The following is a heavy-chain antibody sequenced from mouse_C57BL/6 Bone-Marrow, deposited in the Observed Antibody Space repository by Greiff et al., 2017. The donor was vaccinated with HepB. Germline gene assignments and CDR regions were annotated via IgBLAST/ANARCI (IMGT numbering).Heavy chain of an antibody. CDR1: GYTFTSYW. J-gene: IGHJ1*03. CDR2: IDPSDSYT. CDR3: ASQLLYWYFDV. V-gene: IGHV1-69*01. D-gene: IGHD4-1*02. Sequence: VQLQQPGAELVMPGASVKLSCKASGYTFTSYWMHWVKQRPGQGLEWIGEIDPSDSYTNYNQKFKGKSTLTVDKSSSTAYMQLSSLTSEDSAVYYCASQLLYWYFDVWGTGTTVTVSS.